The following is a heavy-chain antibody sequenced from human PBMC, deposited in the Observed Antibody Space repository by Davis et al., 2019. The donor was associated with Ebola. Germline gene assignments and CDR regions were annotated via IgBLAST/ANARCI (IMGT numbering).Heavy chain of an antibody. D-gene: IGHD2-21*01. CDR3: ARERTSCGGDCIDY. V-gene: IGHV3-48*03. Sequence: GESLKISCAASGFIFSSYEMTWVRQAPGGGLEWISYIGPSGSDIAYADSVRGRFTISRDNAKNSLFLQMNSLRAEDTALYYCARERTSCGGDCIDYWGQGTLVTVSS. J-gene: IGHJ4*02. CDR2: IGPSGSDI. CDR1: GFIFSSYE.